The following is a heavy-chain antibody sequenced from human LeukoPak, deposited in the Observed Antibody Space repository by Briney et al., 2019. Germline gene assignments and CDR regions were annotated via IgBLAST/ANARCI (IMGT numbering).Heavy chain of an antibody. V-gene: IGHV1-18*01. Sequence: ASVKVSCKASGYTFTNYAINWVRQAPGQGLEWMGWVSAYADNTNYVQKIQGRVTMTTDTSTSTAYMELRSLRSDDTAVYYCARDCIGCHGFDYWGQGTLVTVSS. CDR2: VSAYADNT. D-gene: IGHD1-26*01. CDR3: ARDCIGCHGFDY. J-gene: IGHJ4*02. CDR1: GYTFTNYA.